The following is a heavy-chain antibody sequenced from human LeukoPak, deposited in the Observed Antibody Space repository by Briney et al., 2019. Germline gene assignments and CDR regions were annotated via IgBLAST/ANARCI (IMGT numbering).Heavy chain of an antibody. CDR2: INHSGST. CDR1: GGSFSGYY. D-gene: IGHD5-18*01. V-gene: IGHV4-34*01. J-gene: IGHJ4*02. CDR3: ASPRGYSYGH. Sequence: PSETLSLTCAVYGGSFSGYYWSWIRQPPGKGLEWIGEINHSGSTNYNPSLKSRVTISVDTSKNQFSLKLSSVTAADTAVYYCASPRGYSYGHWGQGTLVTVSS.